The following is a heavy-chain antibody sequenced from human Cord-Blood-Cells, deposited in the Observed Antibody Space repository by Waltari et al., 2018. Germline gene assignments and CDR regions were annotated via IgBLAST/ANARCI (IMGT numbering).Heavy chain of an antibody. CDR3: ARVVGAPKSYYYYYMDV. D-gene: IGHD1-26*01. V-gene: IGHV1-69*01. J-gene: IGHJ6*03. CDR2: IIPILGTA. Sequence: QVQLVQSGAEVKKPGSSVKVSCKASGGTFSSYAISWVRQAPGQGLEWMGGIIPILGTANYAEKFQGRVTITADESTSTAYMELSSLRAEDTAVYYCARVVGAPKSYYYYYMDVWGKGTTVTVSS. CDR1: GGTFSSYA.